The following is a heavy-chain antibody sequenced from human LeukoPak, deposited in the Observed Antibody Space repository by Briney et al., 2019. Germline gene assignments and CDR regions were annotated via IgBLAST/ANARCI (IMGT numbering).Heavy chain of an antibody. CDR2: INPNSGAT. CDR1: GYTFTDHY. CDR3: ARPSDYGDYIDY. J-gene: IGHJ4*02. V-gene: IGHV1-2*02. D-gene: IGHD4-17*01. Sequence: ASVKVSCKGSGYTFTDHYMHWARQAPAQGLEWMAKINPNSGATAYAERFQGRVTLTRGTSISTVYMELRTLRSGDTAVYYCARPSDYGDYIDYWGQGTLVTVSS.